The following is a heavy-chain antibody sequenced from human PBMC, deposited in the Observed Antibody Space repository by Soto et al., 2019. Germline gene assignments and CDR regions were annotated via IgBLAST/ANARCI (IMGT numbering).Heavy chain of an antibody. CDR3: ARGSLWFGEPSGMDV. V-gene: IGHV1-8*01. CDR2: MNPNNGNT. CDR1: GYTFSSYD. D-gene: IGHD3-10*01. J-gene: IGHJ6*02. Sequence: QVQLVQSGAEVKKPGASVKVSCKAPGYTFSSYDLNWVRQATGQGLEWMGWMNPNNGNTGYAQKFQGRVTMTRNTSISTAYLKLSSLSSEDTAVYSCARGSLWFGEPSGMDVWGHGTTVTVSS.